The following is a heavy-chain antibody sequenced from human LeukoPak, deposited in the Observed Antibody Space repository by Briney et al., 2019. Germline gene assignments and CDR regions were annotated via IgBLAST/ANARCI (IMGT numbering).Heavy chain of an antibody. V-gene: IGHV4-39*07. D-gene: IGHD3-10*01. CDR3: ARDMRGSGISSYDYYYYYMDV. CDR2: IYYSGST. J-gene: IGHJ6*03. Sequence: PSETLSLTCTVSGGSISSSSYYWGWIRQPPGKGLEWIGNIYYSGSTYYNPSLKSRVTMSVDTTKNQFSLKLSSVTAADTAVYYCARDMRGSGISSYDYYYYYMDVWGEGTTVTISS. CDR1: GGSISSSSYY.